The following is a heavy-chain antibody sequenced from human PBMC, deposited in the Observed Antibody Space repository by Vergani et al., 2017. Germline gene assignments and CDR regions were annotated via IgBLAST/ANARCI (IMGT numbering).Heavy chain of an antibody. D-gene: IGHD4-11*01. CDR3: AKDLGSYYSSPPYGMDV. CDR1: GFTFSSYW. Sequence: EVQLVESGGGLVQPGGSLRLSCAASGFTFSSYWMSWVRQAPGKGLEWVSAISGSGGSTYYADSVKGRFTISRDNSKNTLYLQMNSLRAEDTAVYYCAKDLGSYYSSPPYGMDVWGQGTTVTVSS. J-gene: IGHJ6*02. CDR2: ISGSGGST. V-gene: IGHV3-23*04.